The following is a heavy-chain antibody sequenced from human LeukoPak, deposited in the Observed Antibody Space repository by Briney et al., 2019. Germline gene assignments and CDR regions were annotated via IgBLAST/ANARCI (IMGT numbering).Heavy chain of an antibody. CDR2: IYYSGST. V-gene: IGHV4-39*07. CDR1: GGSISSSSYY. CDR3: ARPLAARPLDAFDI. Sequence: SETLSLTCTVSGGSISSSSYYWGWIRQPPGKGLEWIGSIYYSGSTYYNPSLKSRVTISVDTSKNQLSLKLSSVTAADTAVYYCARPLAARPLDAFDIWGQGTMVTVSS. J-gene: IGHJ3*02. D-gene: IGHD6-6*01.